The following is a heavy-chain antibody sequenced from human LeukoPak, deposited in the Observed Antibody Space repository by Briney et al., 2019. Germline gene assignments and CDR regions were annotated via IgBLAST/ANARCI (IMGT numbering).Heavy chain of an antibody. CDR1: GITFSTYW. CDR2: INSAGSTT. J-gene: IGHJ4*02. CDR3: ARSLGGSFDY. V-gene: IGHV3-74*01. D-gene: IGHD1-26*01. Sequence: QPGGSLRLSCAASGITFSTYWMHWVRQAPGKGLVWVSRINSAGSTTSYADSLKGRFTISRNNAKTTPLLQRNSRRAETTADYYCARSLGGSFDYWGQGTLVTVSS.